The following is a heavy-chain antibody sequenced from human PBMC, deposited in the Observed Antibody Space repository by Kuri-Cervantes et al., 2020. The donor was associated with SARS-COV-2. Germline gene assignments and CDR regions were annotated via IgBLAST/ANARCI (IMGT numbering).Heavy chain of an antibody. D-gene: IGHD4-17*01. J-gene: IGHJ4*02. CDR1: GGSLGSGGYY. CDR3: ARDYPVEPELYSSTIQLWPNHMTTVTTGLGY. V-gene: IGHV4-39*07. CDR2: INHSGST. Sequence: GSLRLSCTVSGGSLGSGGYYWSWIRQPPGKGLEWIGEINHSGSTNYNPSLKSRVTISVDTSKNQFSLKLSSVTAADTAVYYCARDYPVEPELYSSTIQLWPNHMTTVTTGLGYWGQGTLVTVSS.